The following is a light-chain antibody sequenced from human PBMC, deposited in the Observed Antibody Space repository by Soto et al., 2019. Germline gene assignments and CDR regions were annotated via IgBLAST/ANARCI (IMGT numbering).Light chain of an antibody. CDR3: SSYEGSNTEV. V-gene: IGLV2-8*01. CDR1: SSDVGGYNY. Sequence: QSVLTQPPSASGSPGQSVTISCTGTSSDVGGYNYVSWYQQHPGKAPKLMSYEVSKRPSGVPDRFSGSKSGNTASLTVSGLQAEDEDDYYCSSYEGSNTEVFGTGTKLTV. CDR2: EVS. J-gene: IGLJ1*01.